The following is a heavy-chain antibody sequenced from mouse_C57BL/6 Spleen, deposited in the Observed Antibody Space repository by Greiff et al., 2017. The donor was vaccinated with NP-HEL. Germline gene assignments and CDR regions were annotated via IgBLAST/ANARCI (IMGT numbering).Heavy chain of an antibody. Sequence: VQLQESGPELVKPGASVKISCKASGYAFSSSWMNWVKQRPGKGLEWIGRIYPGDGDTNYNGKFKGKATLTADKSSSTAYMQLSSLTSEDSAVYFCARSGGNPAWCAHWGRGTLVSVSA. CDR2: IYPGDGDT. J-gene: IGHJ3*01. CDR1: GYAFSSSW. D-gene: IGHD2-1*01. CDR3: ARSGGNPAWCAH. V-gene: IGHV1-82*01.